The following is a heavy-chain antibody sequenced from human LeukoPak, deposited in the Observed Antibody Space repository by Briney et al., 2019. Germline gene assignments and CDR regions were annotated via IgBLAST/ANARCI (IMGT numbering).Heavy chain of an antibody. CDR3: ARDYYDSSGYYLFDY. V-gene: IGHV3-7*01. CDR2: IKQDGSEK. Sequence: GGSLRLSCAASGFTFSSYWMSWVRQAPGKGLEWVANIKQDGSEKYHVDSVKGRFTISRDNAKNSLYLQMNSLRAEDTAVYYCARDYYDSSGYYLFDYWGQGTMVTVCS. D-gene: IGHD3-22*01. J-gene: IGHJ4*02. CDR1: GFTFSSYW.